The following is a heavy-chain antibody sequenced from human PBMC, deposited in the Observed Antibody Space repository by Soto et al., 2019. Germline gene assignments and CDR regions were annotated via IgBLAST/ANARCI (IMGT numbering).Heavy chain of an antibody. CDR1: QISFSSYW. CDR3: ATALNWPNY. CDR2: INQDGSEK. V-gene: IGHV3-7*01. D-gene: IGHD1-20*01. Sequence: EEQLVESGGGLVQPGGSLKLSCVVSQISFSSYWMTWVRQAPGKGLECVANINQDGSEKYYEDSVKGRFTISRDNTKNSLYLHMNSLRADDTAVYYCATALNWPNYWGHGTLVAVSS. J-gene: IGHJ4*01.